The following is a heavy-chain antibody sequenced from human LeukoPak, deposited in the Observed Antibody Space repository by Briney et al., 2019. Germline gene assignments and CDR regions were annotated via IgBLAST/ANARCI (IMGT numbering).Heavy chain of an antibody. J-gene: IGHJ3*02. CDR1: GYSFTSYW. Sequence: GESLKISCKGSGYSFTSYWIGWVRQMPGKRLEWMGIIYPGDSDTRYSPSFQGQVTISADKSISTAYLQWSSLKASDTAMYYCARQGLGYCSGGSCYHHDAFDIWGQGTMVTVSS. CDR3: ARQGLGYCSGGSCYHHDAFDI. V-gene: IGHV5-51*01. D-gene: IGHD2-15*01. CDR2: IYPGDSDT.